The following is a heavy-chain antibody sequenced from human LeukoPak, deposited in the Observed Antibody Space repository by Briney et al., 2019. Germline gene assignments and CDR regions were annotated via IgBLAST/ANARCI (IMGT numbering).Heavy chain of an antibody. D-gene: IGHD5-12*01. CDR1: GFTFTSYP. J-gene: IGHJ3*02. V-gene: IGHV3-23*01. CDR2: TSASGGST. Sequence: GWSLRLSCAASGFTFTSYPMSWVLQAPGKELQWFSGTSASGGSTYYAASVKGRFPIARANSKNTLYLQMNSLRAEARAVYYCANPVGYGDAFDIWGQGTMVTVSS. CDR3: ANPVGYGDAFDI.